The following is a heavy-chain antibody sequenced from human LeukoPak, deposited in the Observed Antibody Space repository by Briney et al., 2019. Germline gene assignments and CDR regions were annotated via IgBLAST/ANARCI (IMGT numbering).Heavy chain of an antibody. V-gene: IGHV4-34*01. CDR2: INHSGST. CDR3: ARRAGLRAFFFDY. CDR1: GGSFSGYY. Sequence: PSETLSFTCAVYGGSFSGYYWSWIRQPPGKGLEWIGEINHSGSTNYNPSLKSRVTISVDTSKNQFSLKLSSVTAADTAVYYCARRAGLRAFFFDYWGQGTLVTVSS. J-gene: IGHJ4*02. D-gene: IGHD6-19*01.